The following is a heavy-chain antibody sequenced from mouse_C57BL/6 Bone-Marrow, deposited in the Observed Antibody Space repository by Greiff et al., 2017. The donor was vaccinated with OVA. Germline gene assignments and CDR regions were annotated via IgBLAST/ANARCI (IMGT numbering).Heavy chain of an antibody. CDR3: ARSPLYFYYAMDY. D-gene: IGHD2-1*01. J-gene: IGHJ4*01. CDR2: IHPNSGST. CDR1: GYTFTSYW. V-gene: IGHV1-64*01. Sequence: VQLQQPGAELVKPGASVKLSCKASGYTFTSYWMHWVKQRPGQGLEWIGMIHPNSGSTNYNEKFKSKATLTVDKSSSTAYMQLSSLTSEDSAVYYCARSPLYFYYAMDYWGQGTSVTVSS.